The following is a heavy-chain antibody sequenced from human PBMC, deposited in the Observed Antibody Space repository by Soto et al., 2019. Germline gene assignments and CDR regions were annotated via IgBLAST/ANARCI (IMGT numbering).Heavy chain of an antibody. CDR3: TTAPLPYYGDYVYFQH. J-gene: IGHJ1*01. D-gene: IGHD4-17*01. CDR1: GFTFSNAW. Sequence: GGSLRLSCAASGFTFSNAWMSWVRQAPGKGLEWVGRIKSKTDGGTTDYAAPVKGRFTILRDDSKNTLYLQMNSLKTEDTAVYYCTTAPLPYYGDYVYFQHWGQGTLVTVSS. V-gene: IGHV3-15*01. CDR2: IKSKTDGGTT.